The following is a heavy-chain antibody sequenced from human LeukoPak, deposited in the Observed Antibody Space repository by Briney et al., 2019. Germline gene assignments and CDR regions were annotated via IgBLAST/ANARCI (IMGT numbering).Heavy chain of an antibody. V-gene: IGHV3-21*01. CDR2: ISSSSSYI. Sequence: GGSLRLSCAASGFTFSSYSMNWVRQAPGKGLEWVSSISSSSSYIYYADSVKGRFTISRDNAKNSLYLQMNSLRAEDTAVYYCARDRGDSGYDAFLDYWGQGTLVTVSS. D-gene: IGHD5-12*01. J-gene: IGHJ4*02. CDR3: ARDRGDSGYDAFLDY. CDR1: GFTFSSYS.